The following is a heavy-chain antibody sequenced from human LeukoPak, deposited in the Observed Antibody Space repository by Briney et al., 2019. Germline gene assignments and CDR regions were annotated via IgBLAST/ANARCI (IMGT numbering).Heavy chain of an antibody. D-gene: IGHD2-2*01. CDR1: GFTFSSYA. V-gene: IGHV3-23*01. CDR3: AKLSRVVPAAESDY. CDR2: ISGSGGST. J-gene: IGHJ4*02. Sequence: GGSLRLSCAASGFTFSSYAMSWDRQAPGRGLEWVSAISGSGGSTYYADSVKGRFTISRDNSKNTLYLQMNSLRAEDTAVYYCAKLSRVVPAAESDYWGQGTLVTVSS.